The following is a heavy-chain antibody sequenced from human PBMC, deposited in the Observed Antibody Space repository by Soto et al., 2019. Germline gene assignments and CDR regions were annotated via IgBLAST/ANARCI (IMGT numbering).Heavy chain of an antibody. CDR3: ARMWGGYNSH. CDR2: INHSGST. D-gene: IGHD6-25*01. Sequence: QVQLQQWGAGLLKPSETLSLTCAVYGGSFSGYYWSWIRQPPGKGLEWIGEINHSGSTNYNPSLKSRVTISVDTSKNQFSLKLSSVTAADTAVYYCARMWGGYNSHWGQGTLVTVSS. CDR1: GGSFSGYY. V-gene: IGHV4-34*01. J-gene: IGHJ4*02.